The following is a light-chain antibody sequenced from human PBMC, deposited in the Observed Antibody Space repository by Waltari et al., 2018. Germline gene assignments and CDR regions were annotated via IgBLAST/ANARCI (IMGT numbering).Light chain of an antibody. Sequence: DVVLTQSPLSLPVTLGQPASISCSSSQRLVYSDGNIYLSWFHQRPGQSPRRLIHKVSNRNSGLPDRFSGSGSHSDFTLRISRVEAEDIGFYFCMQGTHWPWTFGQGTRVEIK. V-gene: IGKV2-30*01. CDR3: MQGTHWPWT. J-gene: IGKJ1*01. CDR2: KVS. CDR1: QRLVYSDGNIY.